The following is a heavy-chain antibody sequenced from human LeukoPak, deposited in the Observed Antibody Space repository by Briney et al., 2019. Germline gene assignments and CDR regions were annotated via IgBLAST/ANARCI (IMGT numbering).Heavy chain of an antibody. CDR1: GFTFSSYW. D-gene: IGHD6-13*01. CDR2: IKQDGSEK. CDR3: AREGIAAAGGDY. Sequence: GGSLRLSCAASGFTFSSYWMIWVRQAPGKGLDWVANIKQDGSEKYYVESVKGRFTISRDNDKNSPYLQMKSLRAEDTAVYYCAREGIAAAGGDYWGQGTLVTVSS. J-gene: IGHJ4*02. V-gene: IGHV3-7*01.